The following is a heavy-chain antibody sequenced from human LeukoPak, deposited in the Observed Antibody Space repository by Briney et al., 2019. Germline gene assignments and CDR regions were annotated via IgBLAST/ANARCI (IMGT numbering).Heavy chain of an antibody. J-gene: IGHJ4*02. D-gene: IGHD2-21*01. Sequence: KPSETLSLTCSVSGGSISSSSYYWGWVRQPPGKGLEWIGSIYNSGSTYYNPSLKSRVTVSVGRTKNQFSLKLNSVTAADTAVYYCARHVASYDFDYWGQGTLVTVSS. CDR2: IYNSGST. CDR3: ARHVASYDFDY. CDR1: GGSISSSSYY. V-gene: IGHV4-39*01.